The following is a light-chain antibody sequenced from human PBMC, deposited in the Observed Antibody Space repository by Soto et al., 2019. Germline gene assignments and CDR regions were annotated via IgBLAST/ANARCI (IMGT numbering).Light chain of an antibody. Sequence: QSALAQPASVSGSPGQSITFSCTGTSSDVGAYNSVSWYRQYPGRAPKLILYDVANRPSGVSTRFSGSKSANTASLTISGLHADDEADYYCSSYTSSSTWVFGGGTKVTVL. J-gene: IGLJ3*02. V-gene: IGLV2-14*01. CDR1: SSDVGAYNS. CDR3: SSYTSSSTWV. CDR2: DVA.